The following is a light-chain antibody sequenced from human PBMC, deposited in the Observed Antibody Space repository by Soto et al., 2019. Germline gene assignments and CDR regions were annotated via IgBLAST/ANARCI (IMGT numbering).Light chain of an antibody. J-gene: IGKJ1*01. Sequence: EIVLSHSPTTLSATAVYIVTISFRASQSMTTKLAWYQQKPGQAPRLLIHGTFTRATGIPARFSGSGSGTEFTLTISTLQSEDFALYYCQQYNKWPWKFCEGTKVDVK. CDR3: QQYNKWPWK. V-gene: IGKV3-15*01. CDR2: GTF. CDR1: QSMTTK.